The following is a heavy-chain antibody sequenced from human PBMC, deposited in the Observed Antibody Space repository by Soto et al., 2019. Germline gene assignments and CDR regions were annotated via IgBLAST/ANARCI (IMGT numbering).Heavy chain of an antibody. J-gene: IGHJ5*02. CDR1: GDSISTTHW. D-gene: IGHD2-2*01. CDR2: IYHSGST. CDR3: ARNGDCSSSRCNVGWFDP. Sequence: PSETLSLTCTVSGDSISTTHWWGWVRQPPGKGLECIGEIYHSGSTHYNPSLNSRVTISVDKSKNDFSLKLTSVTAADTAVYYCARNGDCSSSRCNVGWFDPWGRGTLVTVSS. V-gene: IGHV4-4*02.